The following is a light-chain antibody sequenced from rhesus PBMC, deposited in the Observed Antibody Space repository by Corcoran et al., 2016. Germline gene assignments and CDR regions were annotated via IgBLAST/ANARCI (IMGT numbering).Light chain of an antibody. CDR2: KAS. CDR3: LQYSSSPLT. V-gene: IGKV1-22*01. CDR1: QSISSW. J-gene: IGKJ4*01. Sequence: DIQMTQSPSSLAASVGDTVTITCRASQSISSWLDWYQQKQGKAPKLLFYKASSLQSGVPSRFSGIGSGTDFTLTISSLQPLAFATSSCLQYSSSPLTFGGGTKVEIK.